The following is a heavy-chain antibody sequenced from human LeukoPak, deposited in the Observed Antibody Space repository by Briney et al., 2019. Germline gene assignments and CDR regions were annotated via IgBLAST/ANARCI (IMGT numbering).Heavy chain of an antibody. CDR3: AKEYCSGGSCYPERIFDY. Sequence: GGSLRPSCAASGFTFSSYAMSWVRQAPGKGLEWVSGISASSGSTYYTDSVKGRFTISRDNSKNTLYLQMNSLRAEDTAVYYCAKEYCSGGSCYPERIFDYWGQGTLVTVSS. J-gene: IGHJ4*02. CDR2: ISASSGST. D-gene: IGHD2-15*01. CDR1: GFTFSSYA. V-gene: IGHV3-23*01.